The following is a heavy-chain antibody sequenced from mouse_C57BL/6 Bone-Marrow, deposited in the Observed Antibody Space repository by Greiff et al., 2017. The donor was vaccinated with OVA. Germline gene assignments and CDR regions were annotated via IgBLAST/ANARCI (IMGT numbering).Heavy chain of an antibody. CDR2: IWSGGST. CDR1: GFSLTSYG. V-gene: IGHV2-2*01. D-gene: IGHD1-1*01. Sequence: VKLQESGPGLVQPSQSLSITCTVSGFSLTSYGVHWVRQSPGKGLEWLGVIWSGGSTDYNAAFISRLSISKDNSKSQVFFKMNSLQADDTAIYYCARGYYGSSRRFAYWGQGTLVTVSA. CDR3: ARGYYGSSRRFAY. J-gene: IGHJ3*01.